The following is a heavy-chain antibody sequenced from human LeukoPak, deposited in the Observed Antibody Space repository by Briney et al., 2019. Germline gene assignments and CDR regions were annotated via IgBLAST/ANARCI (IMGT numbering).Heavy chain of an antibody. Sequence: GGSLRLSCAASGFTFSGSAMHWVRQASGKGLEWVGRIRSKANSYATAYAASVKGRFTISRDDSKNTAYLQMNSLRAEDTAVYYCAKDLRHFDWSGNYLDYWGQGTLVTVSS. CDR1: GFTFSGSA. CDR2: IRSKANSYAT. D-gene: IGHD3-9*01. CDR3: AKDLRHFDWSGNYLDY. V-gene: IGHV3-73*01. J-gene: IGHJ4*02.